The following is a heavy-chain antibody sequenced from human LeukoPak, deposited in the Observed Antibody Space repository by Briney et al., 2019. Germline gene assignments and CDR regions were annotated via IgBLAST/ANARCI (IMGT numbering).Heavy chain of an antibody. CDR3: ARAGYDSRGYSTYYFDY. V-gene: IGHV4-31*03. CDR2: IYYSGNA. J-gene: IGHJ4*02. Sequence: TLSLACIVSGGSIRSGGYYWSWIRQHPGKGLEWIGYIYYSGNAYYNPSLTSRVTISVDTSKNQFSLKLSSVTAADTAVYYCARAGYDSRGYSTYYFDYWGQGTLVTVSS. CDR1: GGSIRSGGYY. D-gene: IGHD3-22*01.